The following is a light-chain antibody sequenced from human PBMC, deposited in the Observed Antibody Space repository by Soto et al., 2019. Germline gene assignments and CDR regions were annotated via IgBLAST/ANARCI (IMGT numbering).Light chain of an antibody. J-gene: IGLJ1*01. CDR2: EGS. Sequence: QSALTQPASVSGSPGQSITISCTGTRSDVGSYNLVSWYQQRPGKAPKLMIYEGSKRPSGVSNRFSGSKSGNTASLTISGLQSEDEADYYCCSYAGSSTYVFGTGTKVTVL. V-gene: IGLV2-23*01. CDR3: CSYAGSSTYV. CDR1: RSDVGSYNL.